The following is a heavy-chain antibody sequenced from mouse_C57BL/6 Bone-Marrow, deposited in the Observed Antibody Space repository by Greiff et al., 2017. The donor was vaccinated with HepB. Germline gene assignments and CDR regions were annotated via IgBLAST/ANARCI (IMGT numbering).Heavy chain of an antibody. D-gene: IGHD2-4*01. CDR3: ARAPLYSDYDECFDY. V-gene: IGHV1-64*01. Sequence: VQLQQPGAELVKPGASVKLSCKASGYTFTSYWMHWVKQRPGQGLEWIGMIHPNSGSTNYNEKFKSKATLTVDKSSSTAYMQLSSLTSADSAVYYSARAPLYSDYDECFDYWGPGTTLTVSS. CDR2: IHPNSGST. CDR1: GYTFTSYW. J-gene: IGHJ2*01.